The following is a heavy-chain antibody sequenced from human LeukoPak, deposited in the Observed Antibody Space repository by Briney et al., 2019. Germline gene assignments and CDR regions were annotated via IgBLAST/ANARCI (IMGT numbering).Heavy chain of an antibody. J-gene: IGHJ6*03. CDR3: ARDGPHSSSAYYYMDV. D-gene: IGHD6-6*01. CDR2: ISAYNGNT. CDR1: GYTFTSYG. Sequence: ASVKVSCKASGYTFTSYGISWVRQAPGQGLEGMGWISAYNGNTNYAQKLQGRVTMTTDTSTSTAYMELRSLRSDDTAVYYCARDGPHSSSAYYYMDVWGKGTTVTVSS. V-gene: IGHV1-18*01.